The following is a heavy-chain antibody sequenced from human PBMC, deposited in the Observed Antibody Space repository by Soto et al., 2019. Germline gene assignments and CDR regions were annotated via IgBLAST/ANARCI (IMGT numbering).Heavy chain of an antibody. CDR1: GGSISSGGYY. CDR3: AREITMVRGVITSWFDP. J-gene: IGHJ5*02. CDR2: IYYSGST. V-gene: IGHV4-31*03. D-gene: IGHD3-10*01. Sequence: SETLSLTCTVSGGSISSGGYYWSWIRQHPGKGLEWIGYIYYSGSTYYNPSLKSRVTISVDTSKNQFSLKLSSVTAADTAVYYCAREITMVRGVITSWFDPWGQGTLVTVSS.